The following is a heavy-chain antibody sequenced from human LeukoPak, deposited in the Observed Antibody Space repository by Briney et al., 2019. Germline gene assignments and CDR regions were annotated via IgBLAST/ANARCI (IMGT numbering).Heavy chain of an antibody. CDR3: ARARGERRGAFDI. CDR1: GFTFSSYG. D-gene: IGHD3-16*01. CDR2: ISGSGGST. V-gene: IGHV3-23*01. J-gene: IGHJ3*02. Sequence: GGTLRLSCAASGFTFSSYGMSWVRQAPGKGLEWVSAISGSGGSTYYADSVKGRFTISRDNSKNTLYLQMGSLRAEDMAVYYCARARGERRGAFDIWGQGTMVTVSS.